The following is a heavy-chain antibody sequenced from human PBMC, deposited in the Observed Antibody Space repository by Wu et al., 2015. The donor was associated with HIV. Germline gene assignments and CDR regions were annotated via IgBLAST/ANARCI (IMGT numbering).Heavy chain of an antibody. J-gene: IGHJ6*03. V-gene: IGHV1-18*01. CDR3: ARAGMGYCSSTSCYTSSYYYYMDV. Sequence: QVQLVQSGAEVKKPGASVKVSCKASGYTFTSYGISWVRQAPGQGLEWMGWISAYNGNTNYAQKLQGRVTMTTDTSTSTAYMELRSLRSDDTAVYYCARAGMGYCSSTSCYTSSYYYYMDVWGKGTTVTVSS. CDR2: ISAYNGNT. CDR1: GYTFTSYG. D-gene: IGHD2-2*02.